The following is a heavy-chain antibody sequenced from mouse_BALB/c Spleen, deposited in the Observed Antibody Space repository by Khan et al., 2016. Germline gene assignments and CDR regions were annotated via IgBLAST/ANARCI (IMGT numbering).Heavy chain of an antibody. CDR1: GFNIKVYY. CDR2: IDPENGDT. V-gene: IGHV14-4*02. J-gene: IGHJ4*01. CDR3: SAWYYEAMDY. Sequence: VQLQQSGPELVRSGASVTLSCTASGFNIKVYYMHWVKQRPEQGLEWIGWIDPENGDTEYDPKFQGKATMTADTSSNTAYLQLSSLTSEDTAVXYCSAWYYEAMDYCRQGTSVTVSS.